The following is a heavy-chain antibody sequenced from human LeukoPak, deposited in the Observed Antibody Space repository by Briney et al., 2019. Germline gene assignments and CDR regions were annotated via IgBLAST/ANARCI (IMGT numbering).Heavy chain of an antibody. V-gene: IGHV1-2*02. Sequence: ASVKVSCKASGYTFTGCYMHWVRQAPGQGLEWMGWINPNSGGTNYAQKFQGRVTMTRDTSISTAYMELSRLRSDDTAVYYCARDYYDFWSGYPGPVGWFDPWGQGTLVTVSS. CDR1: GYTFTGCY. D-gene: IGHD3-3*01. CDR3: ARDYYDFWSGYPGPVGWFDP. CDR2: INPNSGGT. J-gene: IGHJ5*02.